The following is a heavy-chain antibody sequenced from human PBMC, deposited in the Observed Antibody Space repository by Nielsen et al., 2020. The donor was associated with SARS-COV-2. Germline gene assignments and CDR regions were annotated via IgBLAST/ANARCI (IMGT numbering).Heavy chain of an antibody. CDR3: AADPYSGSYYYYGMDV. V-gene: IGHV1-58*01. D-gene: IGHD1-26*01. Sequence: SVKVSCKASGFTFTSSAVQWVRQARGQRLEWIGWIVVGSGNTNYAQKFQERVTITGDMSTSTAYMELSSLRSEDTAVYYCAADPYSGSYYYYGMDVWGQGTTVTVSS. J-gene: IGHJ6*02. CDR2: IVVGSGNT. CDR1: GFTFTSSA.